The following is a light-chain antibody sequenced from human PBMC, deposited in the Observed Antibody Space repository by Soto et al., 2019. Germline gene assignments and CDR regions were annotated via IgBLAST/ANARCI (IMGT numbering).Light chain of an antibody. Sequence: EIVLTQSPATLSLSPGERATLSCRASQSVSSYLAWYQQKPGQAPSLLIYDASNRATGIPARFSGSGSGTDFTLSIRSLEPEDFAVYYCQQRSNWPRVTFGGGTKVEIK. CDR1: QSVSSY. CDR2: DAS. CDR3: QQRSNWPRVT. J-gene: IGKJ4*01. V-gene: IGKV3-11*01.